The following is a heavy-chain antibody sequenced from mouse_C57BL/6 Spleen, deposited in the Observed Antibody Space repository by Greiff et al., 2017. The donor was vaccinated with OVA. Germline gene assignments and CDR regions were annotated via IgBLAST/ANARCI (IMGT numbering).Heavy chain of an antibody. Sequence: VKLMESGPGLVQPSQSLSITCTVSGFSLTSYGVHWVRQSPGKGLEWLGVIWSGGSTDYNAAFISRLSISKDNSKSQVFFKMNSLQADDTAIYYCARTGTSHFDYWGQGTTLTVSS. D-gene: IGHD4-1*01. CDR1: GFSLTSYG. CDR2: IWSGGST. CDR3: ARTGTSHFDY. J-gene: IGHJ2*01. V-gene: IGHV2-2*01.